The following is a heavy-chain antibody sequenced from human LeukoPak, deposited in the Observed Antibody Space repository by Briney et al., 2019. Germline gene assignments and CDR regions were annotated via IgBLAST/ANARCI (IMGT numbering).Heavy chain of an antibody. CDR2: IYSGGST. Sequence: GGSLRLSCAASGFTVSSNYMSWVRQAPGKGLEWVSVIYSGGSTYYADSVKGRFTISRDNSKNTLYLQMNSLRAEDTAVYYCARGPYSGSYGRLHWGQGTLVTVSS. J-gene: IGHJ4*02. CDR1: GFTVSSNY. D-gene: IGHD1-26*01. V-gene: IGHV3-66*01. CDR3: ARGPYSGSYGRLH.